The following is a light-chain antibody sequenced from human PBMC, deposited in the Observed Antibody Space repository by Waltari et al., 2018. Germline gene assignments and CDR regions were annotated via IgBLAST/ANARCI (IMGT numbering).Light chain of an antibody. Sequence: QSALTQPASVSGSPGQSITISCTGTSSDVGSYNFVSWYQQHPGKAPKLIISAVTKRPSGFSNRFSGAKSGNTASLTISGLQADDEADYYCCSFASRIGVFGGGTKVTVL. J-gene: IGLJ2*01. V-gene: IGLV2-23*02. CDR3: CSFASRIGV. CDR1: SSDVGSYNF. CDR2: AVT.